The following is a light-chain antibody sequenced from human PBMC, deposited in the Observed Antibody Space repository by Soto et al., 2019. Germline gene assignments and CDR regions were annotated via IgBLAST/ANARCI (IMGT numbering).Light chain of an antibody. CDR3: QQYSSSPRT. CDR1: QSISSTY. Sequence: EIVLTKAPGTLSLSPGERATLSCRASQSISSTYLAWYQQKPGQAPRLLIYGASSRATAIPDRFSGSGSGTDFTLTISRLEPEDFAVYYCQQYSSSPRTFGQGTKLEIK. V-gene: IGKV3-20*01. CDR2: GAS. J-gene: IGKJ2*01.